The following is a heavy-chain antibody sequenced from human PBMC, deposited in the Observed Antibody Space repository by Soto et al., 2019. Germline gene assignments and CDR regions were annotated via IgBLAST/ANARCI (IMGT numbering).Heavy chain of an antibody. Sequence: GGALRLSCSASGFSFSSYWMNWVRQAPGKGLEWVANINQGGSEKYYVDSVKGRFIISRDNAKNSLYLQMNSLRAEDTAVYYCARVVVLKCLADVWGQGTTVTVSS. CDR3: ARVVVLKCLADV. CDR1: GFSFSSYW. V-gene: IGHV3-7*03. CDR2: INQGGSEK. D-gene: IGHD2-2*01. J-gene: IGHJ6*02.